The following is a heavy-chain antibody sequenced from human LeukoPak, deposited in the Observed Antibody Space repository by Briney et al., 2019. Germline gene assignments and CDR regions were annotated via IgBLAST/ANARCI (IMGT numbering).Heavy chain of an antibody. CDR1: GFTFSNYW. V-gene: IGHV3-7*04. D-gene: IGHD7-27*01. CDR3: ARYTQTPGD. CDR2: IKQDGSDK. Sequence: PGGSLRLSCAASGFTFSNYWMSWVRQAPGKGLEWVASIKQDGSDKYYVDSVKGRFTISRDNAGNSLYLQMNSLRAEDTAVYYCARYTQTPGDWGQGTLVTVSS. J-gene: IGHJ4*02.